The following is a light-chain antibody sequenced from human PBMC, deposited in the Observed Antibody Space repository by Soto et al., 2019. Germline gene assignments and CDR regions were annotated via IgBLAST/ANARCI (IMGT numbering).Light chain of an antibody. Sequence: DIQITHSPSSLSASVGDRVTITCRASQGISNLLAWYQQRPGKLPKLLIYAASTLQPGVPSRFSGSGSGTDFTLTISSLQPEDVATYYCQKFSSDPFTLGGGTKVDIK. CDR1: QGISNL. J-gene: IGKJ4*01. CDR2: AAS. V-gene: IGKV1-27*01. CDR3: QKFSSDPFT.